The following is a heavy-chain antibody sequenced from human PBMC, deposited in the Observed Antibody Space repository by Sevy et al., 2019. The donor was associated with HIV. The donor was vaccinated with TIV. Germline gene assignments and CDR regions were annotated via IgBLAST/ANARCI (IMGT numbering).Heavy chain of an antibody. Sequence: SETLSLTCTVSGGSVNSGDYYWSWIRQPPGKGLEWLGYIYYSWSSNYNPSLKSRVTISLDTSKNQFSLKMSSVTTADTAVYYCARDDPVMNAFDIWGQGTMVTVSS. J-gene: IGHJ3*02. CDR1: GGSVNSGDYY. CDR3: ARDDPVMNAFDI. V-gene: IGHV4-61*08. CDR2: IYYSWSS. D-gene: IGHD3-16*01.